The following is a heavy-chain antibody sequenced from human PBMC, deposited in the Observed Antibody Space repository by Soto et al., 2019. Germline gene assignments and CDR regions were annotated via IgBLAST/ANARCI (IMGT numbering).Heavy chain of an antibody. CDR3: ARGPAPRYCSSTSCYAAYRYYYYYMDV. V-gene: IGHV4-34*01. CDR1: GGSFSGYY. CDR2: INHSGST. J-gene: IGHJ6*03. Sequence: SETLSLTCAVYGGSFSGYYWSWIRQPPGKGLEWIGEINHSGSTNYNPSLKSRVTISVDTSKNQFSLKLSSVTAADTAVYYCARGPAPRYCSSTSCYAAYRYYYYYMDVWGKGTTVTSP. D-gene: IGHD2-2*01.